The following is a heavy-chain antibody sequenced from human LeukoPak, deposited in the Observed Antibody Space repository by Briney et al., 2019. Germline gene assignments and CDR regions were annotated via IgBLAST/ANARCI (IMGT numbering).Heavy chain of an antibody. Sequence: SVKVSCKASGGTFSSYAISWVRQAPGQRLEWMGRIIPIFGTANYAQKFQGRVTITTDESTSTAYMELSSLRSEDTAVYYCARDPGDGYNSGSWFDPWGQGTLVTVSS. V-gene: IGHV1-69*05. CDR3: ARDPGDGYNSGSWFDP. D-gene: IGHD5-24*01. CDR1: GGTFSSYA. J-gene: IGHJ5*02. CDR2: IIPIFGTA.